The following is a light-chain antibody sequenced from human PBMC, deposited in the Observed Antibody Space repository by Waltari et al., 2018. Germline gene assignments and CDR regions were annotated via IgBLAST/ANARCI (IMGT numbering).Light chain of an antibody. CDR2: GNN. V-gene: IGLV1-40*01. J-gene: IGLJ1*01. CDR3: QSFDSRLSGYV. CDR1: SSNIGAGYD. Sequence: HSFLTHPPSLSGAPGQRVTISCTGSSSNIGAGYDVHWYQQLPGTAPKVLIYGNNSRPSGVPDRFSGSKSATSASLAITGLQAEDEADYYCQSFDSRLSGYVFGTGT.